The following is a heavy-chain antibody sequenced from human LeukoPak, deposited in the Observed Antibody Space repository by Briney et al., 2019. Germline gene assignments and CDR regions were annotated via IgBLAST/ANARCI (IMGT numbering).Heavy chain of an antibody. D-gene: IGHD6-13*01. Sequence: SETLSLTCAVSGGSISSGGYSWSWIRQPPGKGLEWIGYIYHSGSTYYNPSLKSRVTISVDRSKNQFSLKLSSVTAADTAVYYCARACADSSTSKFDPWGQGTLVTVSS. CDR3: ARACADSSTSKFDP. CDR1: GGSISSGGYS. CDR2: IYHSGST. J-gene: IGHJ5*02. V-gene: IGHV4-30-2*01.